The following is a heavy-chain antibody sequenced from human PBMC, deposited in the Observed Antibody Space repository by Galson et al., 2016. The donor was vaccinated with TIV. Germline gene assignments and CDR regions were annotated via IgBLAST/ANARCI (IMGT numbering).Heavy chain of an antibody. J-gene: IGHJ6*02. CDR2: ISAYNGNT. D-gene: IGHD3/OR15-3a*01. CDR1: GYTFISYG. V-gene: IGHV1-18*01. Sequence: SVKVSCKASGYTFISYGISWVRQAPGQGLEWMGWISAYNGNTKYVQKLQGRVTMTTDTPTSTAYMELRSLRSDDTAVYYCARRGRFLDSYYYYGMDVWGQGTTVTVSS. CDR3: ARRGRFLDSYYYYGMDV.